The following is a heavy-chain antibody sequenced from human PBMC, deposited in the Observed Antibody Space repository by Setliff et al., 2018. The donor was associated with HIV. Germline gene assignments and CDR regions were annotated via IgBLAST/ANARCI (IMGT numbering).Heavy chain of an antibody. CDR1: GGSISNGNYY. CDR2: IYTSGST. V-gene: IGHV4-61*09. CDR3: ARGPWFDP. J-gene: IGHJ5*02. Sequence: PSETLSLTCTVSGGSISNGNYYWSWIRQPAGKGLEWIGHIYTSGSTNYNPSLKSRVTISVDTSKNQFSLKLSSVTATDTAVYFCARGPWFDPWGQGTLVTVSS.